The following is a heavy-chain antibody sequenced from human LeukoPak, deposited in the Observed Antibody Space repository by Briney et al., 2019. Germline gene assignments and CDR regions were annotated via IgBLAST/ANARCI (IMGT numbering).Heavy chain of an antibody. CDR3: ARDSSGPKSDY. D-gene: IGHD3-22*01. Sequence: PGGSLRLSCAASGFTFSSYAMSWVRQAPGKGLEWVSSISSSSSYIYYADSVKGRFTISRDNAKNSLYLQMNSLRAEDTAVYYCARDSSGPKSDYWGQGTLVTVSS. V-gene: IGHV3-21*01. CDR2: ISSSSSYI. J-gene: IGHJ4*02. CDR1: GFTFSSYA.